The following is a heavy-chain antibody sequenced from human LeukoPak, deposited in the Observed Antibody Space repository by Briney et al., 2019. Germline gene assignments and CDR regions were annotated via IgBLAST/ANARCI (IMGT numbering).Heavy chain of an antibody. Sequence: GRSLRLSCGASEFTFSSYAMHWVRQAPDKGLEWVALISYGGSNKEYVDSVKGRFTISRDNSKHSLYLQMNSLRGEDTAVYYCARVMDYDILAGPPDYWGQGTLVTVPS. J-gene: IGHJ4*02. CDR1: EFTFSSYA. CDR2: ISYGGSNK. V-gene: IGHV3-30*04. D-gene: IGHD3-9*01. CDR3: ARVMDYDILAGPPDY.